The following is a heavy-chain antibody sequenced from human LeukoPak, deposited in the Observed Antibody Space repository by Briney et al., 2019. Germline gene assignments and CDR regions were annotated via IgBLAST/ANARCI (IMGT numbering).Heavy chain of an antibody. CDR2: IKQDGSEK. J-gene: IGHJ5*02. CDR3: ARDRGYCSSTSCYGGYDNWFDP. D-gene: IGHD2-2*01. Sequence: GGSLRLSCAASGFTFSSYWMSWVRPAPGKGLEWVANIKQDGSEKYYVDSVKGRFTISRDNAKNSLYLQMNSLRAEDTAVYYCARDRGYCSSTSCYGGYDNWFDPWGQGTLVTVSS. CDR1: GFTFSSYW. V-gene: IGHV3-7*01.